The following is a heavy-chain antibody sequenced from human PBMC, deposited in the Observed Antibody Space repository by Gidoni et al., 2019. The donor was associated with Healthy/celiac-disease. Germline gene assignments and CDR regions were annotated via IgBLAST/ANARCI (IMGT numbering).Heavy chain of an antibody. Sequence: QVQLVESGGGVVQPGRSMRRSCAASGFTVSSYGMHWVRQAPGKGLELVAVISYDGSNKYYVDSVKGRFTISRDNSKNTLYLQMNSLRAEDTAVYYCAKGDYSSSWYVDYWGQGTLVTVSS. J-gene: IGHJ4*02. CDR1: GFTVSSYG. D-gene: IGHD6-13*01. V-gene: IGHV3-30*18. CDR2: ISYDGSNK. CDR3: AKGDYSSSWYVDY.